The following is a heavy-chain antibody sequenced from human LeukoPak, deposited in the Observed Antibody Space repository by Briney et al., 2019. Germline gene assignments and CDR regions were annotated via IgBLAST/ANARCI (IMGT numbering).Heavy chain of an antibody. CDR1: GFTFSSYG. CDR3: AKDRSAGGYYYYYGMDV. Sequence: GGSLRLSCAASGFTFSSYGMQWVRQAPGKGLEWGAVISYDGSNKYYADSVKGRFTISRDNSKNTLYLQMNSLRAEDTAVYYCAKDRSAGGYYYYYGMDVWGQGTTVTVSS. V-gene: IGHV3-30*18. J-gene: IGHJ6*02. CDR2: ISYDGSNK. D-gene: IGHD3-16*01.